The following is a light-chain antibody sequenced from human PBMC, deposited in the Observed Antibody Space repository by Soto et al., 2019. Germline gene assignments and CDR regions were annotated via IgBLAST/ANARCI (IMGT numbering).Light chain of an antibody. CDR3: QHYNSYSEA. Sequence: IPMTHSPSTLSDYVGDSVTITFRASQSITTWLAWYQQKPGKAPKLLIYKASTLKSGVPSRFSGSGSGTEFTLTISSLQPDDFATYYCQHYNSYSEAFGQGTKVDIK. J-gene: IGKJ1*01. V-gene: IGKV1-5*03. CDR2: KAS. CDR1: QSITTW.